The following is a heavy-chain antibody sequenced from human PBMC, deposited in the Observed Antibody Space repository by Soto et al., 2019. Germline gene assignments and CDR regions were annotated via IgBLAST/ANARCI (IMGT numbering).Heavy chain of an antibody. J-gene: IGHJ4*02. CDR1: GFTLSDYA. CDR2: ISANDVGA. Sequence: PGGSLRLSCAVSGFTLSDYAMTWIRQAPGKGLEWVSLISANDVGAYYADSVKTRFTISTDQSKNTVFLQMDSLRVDDTAIYYCAKAKNDYNWDNRPPFDYWGQGTLVTVSS. CDR3: AKAKNDYNWDNRPPFDY. V-gene: IGHV3-23*01. D-gene: IGHD1-20*01.